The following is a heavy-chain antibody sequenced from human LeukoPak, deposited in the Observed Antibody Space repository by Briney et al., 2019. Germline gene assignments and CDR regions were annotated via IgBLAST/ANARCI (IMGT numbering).Heavy chain of an antibody. CDR1: GYTFTSYG. J-gene: IGHJ4*02. V-gene: IGHV1-8*02. Sequence: ASVKVSCKASGYTFTSYGISWVRQAPGQGLEWMGWMNPNSGNTGYAQKFQGRVTMTRNTSISTAYMELSSLRSEDTAVYYCASTRGLWFGEAGDYWGQGTLVTVSS. CDR2: MNPNSGNT. D-gene: IGHD3-10*01. CDR3: ASTRGLWFGEAGDY.